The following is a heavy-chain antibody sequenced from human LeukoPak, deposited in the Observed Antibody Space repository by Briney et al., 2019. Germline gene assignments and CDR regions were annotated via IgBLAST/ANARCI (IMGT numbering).Heavy chain of an antibody. Sequence: GAAVKLSCKASGYTFTGYYIHWVRQAPGQGLEWMGWINPNSGGTNFAQKFQGRVTMTRDTSMSTAYMELSRLRSDDTAVYFCARVNTQTGDYDPFDYWGQGTLVPRSS. CDR1: GYTFTGYY. CDR2: INPNSGGT. V-gene: IGHV1-2*02. D-gene: IGHD4-17*01. CDR3: ARVNTQTGDYDPFDY. J-gene: IGHJ4*02.